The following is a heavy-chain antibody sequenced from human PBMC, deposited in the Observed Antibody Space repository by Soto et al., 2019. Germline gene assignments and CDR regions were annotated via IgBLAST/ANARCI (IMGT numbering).Heavy chain of an antibody. Sequence: QVQLVESGGGVVQPGRSLRLSCAASGFTFSSYAMHWVRQAPGKGLEWVAVISYDGSNKYYADSVKGRFTISRDNSKNTLYLQMNSLRAEDTAVYYYARGLKQWLTFDAFDIWGQGTMVTVSS. CDR1: GFTFSSYA. D-gene: IGHD6-19*01. CDR2: ISYDGSNK. J-gene: IGHJ3*02. CDR3: ARGLKQWLTFDAFDI. V-gene: IGHV3-30-3*01.